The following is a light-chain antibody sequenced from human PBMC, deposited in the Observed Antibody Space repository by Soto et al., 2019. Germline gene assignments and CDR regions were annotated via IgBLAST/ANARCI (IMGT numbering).Light chain of an antibody. CDR1: QAIGKW. J-gene: IGKJ3*01. Sequence: DIQMTQSPSSVSASLGDRVTITCRASQAIGKWLAWYQQKPGRAPQLLIYAASSLQSGVPSRFSGSGSGGDFTLTISSLQPEDFATYYCQQANSFPPTFGPGTKVDIK. V-gene: IGKV1-12*01. CDR3: QQANSFPPT. CDR2: AAS.